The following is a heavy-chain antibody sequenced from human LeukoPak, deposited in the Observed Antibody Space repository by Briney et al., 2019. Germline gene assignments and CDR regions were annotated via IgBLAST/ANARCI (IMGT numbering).Heavy chain of an antibody. V-gene: IGHV4-34*01. D-gene: IGHD2-8*01. Sequence: SETLSLTCAVYGRSFSGYYWSWIRQPPGKGLEWIGEINHSGSTNYNPSLKSRVTISVDKSKNQFSLKLSSVTAADTAVYYCARTSNDGFDPWGQGTLVTVSS. J-gene: IGHJ5*02. CDR1: GRSFSGYY. CDR2: INHSGST. CDR3: ARTSNDGFDP.